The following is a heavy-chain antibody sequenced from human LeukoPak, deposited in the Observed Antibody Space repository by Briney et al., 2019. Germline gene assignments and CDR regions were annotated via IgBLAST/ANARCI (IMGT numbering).Heavy chain of an antibody. CDR3: ARKAPHFSYGLRAIDY. CDR2: INHSGTT. CDR1: GGSFSDHY. V-gene: IGHV4-34*01. Sequence: SETLSLTCAVYGGSFSDHYWNWIRQPPGKGLEGSGEINHSGTTNYNASLKSRVTISVDTSKNHFSLKLNSMTAADTAVYYCARKAPHFSYGLRAIDYWGQGNLVTVSS. D-gene: IGHD5-18*01. J-gene: IGHJ4*02.